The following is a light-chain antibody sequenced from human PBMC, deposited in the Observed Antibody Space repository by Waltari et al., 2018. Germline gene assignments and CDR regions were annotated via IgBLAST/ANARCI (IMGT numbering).Light chain of an antibody. V-gene: IGKV3-20*01. J-gene: IGKJ2*01. CDR2: GGS. CDR3: QHYGRSPPNT. Sequence: EVVLTQSPDTLSLSPGERATLSCRASQSVSSSSLAWYQQKPGQAPRLLISGGSTRATGIPDRCSGAGSGTDFTLTISRLEPEDFAVYYCQHYGRSPPNTFGQGSKLEIK. CDR1: QSVSSSS.